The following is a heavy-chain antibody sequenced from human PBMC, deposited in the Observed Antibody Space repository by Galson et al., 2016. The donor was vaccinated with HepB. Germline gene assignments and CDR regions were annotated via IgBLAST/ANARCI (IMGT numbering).Heavy chain of an antibody. CDR1: GGSISRFY. J-gene: IGHJ6*02. CDR3: ARDTTDYVSGTYRPYGMDV. Sequence: ETLSLTCSVSGGSISRFYWSWIRQPPGKGLEWIGYIYNSGSTKYNPSLKSRVTISVDTSNNQFSLRLNSVTAADTAVYYCARDTTDYVSGTYRPYGMDVWGQGTTVTVSS. V-gene: IGHV4-59*01. CDR2: IYNSGST. D-gene: IGHD3-16*02.